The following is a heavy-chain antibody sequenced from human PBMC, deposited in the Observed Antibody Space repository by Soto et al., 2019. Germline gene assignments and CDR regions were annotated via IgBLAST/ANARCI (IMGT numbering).Heavy chain of an antibody. V-gene: IGHV3-7*01. Sequence: GGSLRLSCAAPGFTFSTYWMNWVRQAPGKGLEWVANIKQDGSEKYYVDSVKGRFAISGDNAKDSLFLQMNNLRAEDTAVYYCVRDWSTFWGMDVWGQGTTVTVSS. CDR2: IKQDGSEK. CDR1: GFTFSTYW. J-gene: IGHJ6*02. CDR3: VRDWSTFWGMDV.